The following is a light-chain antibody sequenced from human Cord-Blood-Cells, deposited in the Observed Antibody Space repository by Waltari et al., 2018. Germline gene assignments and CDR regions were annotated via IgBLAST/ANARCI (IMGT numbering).Light chain of an antibody. V-gene: IGLV2-23*02. Sequence: QSALTQPASVSGSPGQSITISCTGTSSDVGSYNLVSSYQQHPGKAPKLMIYEVSKRPSGVSNRFSGSKSGNTASLTISGLQAEDEADYYCCSYAGSSTLEVFGGGTKLTVL. CDR3: CSYAGSSTLEV. CDR1: SSDVGSYNL. CDR2: EVS. J-gene: IGLJ3*02.